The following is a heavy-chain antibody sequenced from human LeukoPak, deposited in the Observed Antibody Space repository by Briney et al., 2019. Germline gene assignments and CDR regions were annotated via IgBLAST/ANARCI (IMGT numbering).Heavy chain of an antibody. V-gene: IGHV3-23*01. Sequence: GGSLRLSCAASGFTFSTYAMSWVRQAPGEGLEWVSAISGSGGTTYYADSVKGRFTISRDNSKNTLYLQMNTLRAEDTAVYYCAKAPTVTTNYFDYWGQGTLVTVSS. CDR2: ISGSGGTT. CDR1: GFTFSTYA. D-gene: IGHD4-17*01. J-gene: IGHJ4*02. CDR3: AKAPTVTTNYFDY.